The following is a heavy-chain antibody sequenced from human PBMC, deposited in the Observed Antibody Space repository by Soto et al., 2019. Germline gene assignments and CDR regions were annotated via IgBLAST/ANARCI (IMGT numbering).Heavy chain of an antibody. CDR2: IYYSGST. CDR3: ARAYGSGDMDV. D-gene: IGHD3-10*01. Sequence: QVQLQESGPGLVKPSQTLSLTCTVSGGSISSGGYYWSWLRPHPGKGLEWIGYIYYSGSTYYHLSLKSRVTIAVDTSTIQSSPNLSSVTAAHTAVYYFARAYGSGDMDVWGQGNTVTVSS. V-gene: IGHV4-31*03. J-gene: IGHJ6*02. CDR1: GGSISSGGYY.